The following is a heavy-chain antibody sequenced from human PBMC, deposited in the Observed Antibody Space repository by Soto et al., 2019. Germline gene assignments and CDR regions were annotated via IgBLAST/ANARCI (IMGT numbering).Heavy chain of an antibody. Sequence: SETLSLTCTVSGGSISSYYWSWIRQPPGKGLEWIGYIYYSGSTNYNPSLKSRVTISVDTSKNQFSLKLSSVTAADTAVYYCARRGRGDYGLRGWYFDLWGRGTLVTVSS. CDR2: IYYSGST. CDR3: ARRGRGDYGLRGWYFDL. CDR1: GGSISSYY. V-gene: IGHV4-59*01. J-gene: IGHJ2*01. D-gene: IGHD4-17*01.